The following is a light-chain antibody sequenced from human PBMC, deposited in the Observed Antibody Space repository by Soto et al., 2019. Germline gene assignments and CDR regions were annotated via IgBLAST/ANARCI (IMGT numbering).Light chain of an antibody. CDR3: QQYYRGPPT. Sequence: DIVMTQSPESLAVSLGGRATIHCKSSQTVLFTSNNKNFLAWYQHKVGQLPKLLINWASIRESGVPDRFSGRGSGSDFSLTISNLQAEDVAVYYCQQYYRGPPTFGQGTKVEI. CDR2: WAS. V-gene: IGKV4-1*01. J-gene: IGKJ1*01. CDR1: QTVLFTSNNKNF.